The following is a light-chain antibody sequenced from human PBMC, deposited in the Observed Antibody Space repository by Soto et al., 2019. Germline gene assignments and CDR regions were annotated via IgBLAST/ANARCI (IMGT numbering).Light chain of an antibody. V-gene: IGLV2-23*01. CDR3: CSYAGSSTFYV. Sequence: QSALTQPASVSGSPGQSITISCTGTSSDVGSYNLVSWYQQHPGKAPKLMIYEDSKRPSGVSNRFSGSKSGNTASLTISGLQAEDEADYYCCSYAGSSTFYVFGTGTKVTVL. J-gene: IGLJ1*01. CDR1: SSDVGSYNL. CDR2: EDS.